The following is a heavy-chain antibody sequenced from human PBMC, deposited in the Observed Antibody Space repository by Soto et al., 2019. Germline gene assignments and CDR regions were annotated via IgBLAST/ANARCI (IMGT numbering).Heavy chain of an antibody. CDR3: ARDSSGWYHTGFDP. Sequence: ASVKVSCKASGYTFTSYGISWVQQAPGQGLEWMGWISAYNGNTNYAQKLQGRVTMTTDTSTSTAYMELRSLRSDDTAVYYCARDSSGWYHTGFDPWGQGXLVTVYS. D-gene: IGHD6-19*01. V-gene: IGHV1-18*01. CDR2: ISAYNGNT. CDR1: GYTFTSYG. J-gene: IGHJ5*02.